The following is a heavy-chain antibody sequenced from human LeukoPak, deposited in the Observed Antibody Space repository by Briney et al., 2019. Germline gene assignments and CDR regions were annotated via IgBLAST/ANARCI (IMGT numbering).Heavy chain of an antibody. CDR2: ISSSGANT. CDR1: GFTFRSYA. CDR3: AKGASGSSGWFGDY. Sequence: PGGSLRLSCAASGFTFRSYAMTWVRQAPGKGLEWVSTISSSGANTYYADSVKGLFTISRDNSKNTLYLQLNSLRAEDSPIYYCAKGASGSSGWFGDYWGQGTQVTVSS. D-gene: IGHD6-19*01. V-gene: IGHV3-23*01. J-gene: IGHJ4*02.